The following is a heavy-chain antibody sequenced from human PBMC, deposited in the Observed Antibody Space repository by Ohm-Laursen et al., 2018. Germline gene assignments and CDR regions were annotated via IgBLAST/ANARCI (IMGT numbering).Heavy chain of an antibody. Sequence: SLRLSCSASGFTFSSYEMNWVRQAPGKGLEWVSYISTGGSTIYYADSVKGRFTISRDNAKDSLYLQMNSLRAEDTAVYYCAKMATIDYWGQGTLVTVSS. D-gene: IGHD5-24*01. CDR1: GFTFSSYE. CDR3: AKMATIDY. V-gene: IGHV3-48*03. J-gene: IGHJ4*02. CDR2: ISTGGSTI.